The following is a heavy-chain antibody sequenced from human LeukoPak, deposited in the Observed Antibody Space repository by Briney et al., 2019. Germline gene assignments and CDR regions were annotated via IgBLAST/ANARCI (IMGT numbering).Heavy chain of an antibody. V-gene: IGHV1-24*01. D-gene: IGHD3-3*01. CDR3: ATSRYDFWSGYSVPY. CDR2: FGPEDGET. J-gene: IGHJ4*02. Sequence: ASVKVSCKVSGYTLIELSMHWVRQAPGKGLEWMGGFGPEDGETIYAQKFQGRVTMTEDTSTDTAYMELSSLRSEDTAVYYCATSRYDFWSGYSVPYWGQGTLVTVSS. CDR1: GYTLIELS.